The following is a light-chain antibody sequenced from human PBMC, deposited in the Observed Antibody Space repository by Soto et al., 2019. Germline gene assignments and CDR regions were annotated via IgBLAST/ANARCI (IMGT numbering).Light chain of an antibody. Sequence: EMVLTQSPVTLSLSPGERATLSCRASQSVNKYLAWYQQKPGQAPRLLIYDASTRATGIPARFSGSGSGTDFTLTISSLEPEDFAVYYCQQRINWPLTFGGGTKVDIK. J-gene: IGKJ4*01. CDR1: QSVNKY. CDR2: DAS. V-gene: IGKV3-11*01. CDR3: QQRINWPLT.